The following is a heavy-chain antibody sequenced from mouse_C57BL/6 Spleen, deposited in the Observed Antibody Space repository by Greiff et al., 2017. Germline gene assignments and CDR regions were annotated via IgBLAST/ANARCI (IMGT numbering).Heavy chain of an antibody. D-gene: IGHD1-1*01. V-gene: IGHV1-59*01. Sequence: QVQLQQSGAELVRPGTSVKLSCKASGYTFTSYWMHWVKQRPGQGLEWIGVIDPSDSYTNYNQKFKGKATLTVDTSSSTAYMQLSSLTSEDSAVYYCARRDYYGSSLYYFDYWGQGTTLTVSS. CDR3: ARRDYYGSSLYYFDY. CDR2: IDPSDSYT. CDR1: GYTFTSYW. J-gene: IGHJ2*01.